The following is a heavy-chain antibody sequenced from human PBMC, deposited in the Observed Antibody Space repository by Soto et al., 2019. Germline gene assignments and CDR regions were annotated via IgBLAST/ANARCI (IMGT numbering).Heavy chain of an antibody. CDR1: GFTFSSYE. Sequence: GGSLRLSCAASGFTFSSYEMNWFRQDPGKGLEWVSYISNSGSTIYYADSVKGRFTVSRDNAKNSLYLQMNSLRAEDTAVYYCARGTPYDYHGSGVDYWGQGTLVTVSS. D-gene: IGHD3-22*01. J-gene: IGHJ4*02. CDR3: ARGTPYDYHGSGVDY. V-gene: IGHV3-48*03. CDR2: ISNSGSTI.